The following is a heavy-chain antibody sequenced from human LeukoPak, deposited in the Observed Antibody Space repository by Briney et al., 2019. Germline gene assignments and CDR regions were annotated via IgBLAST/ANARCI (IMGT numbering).Heavy chain of an antibody. CDR2: IKQDGSEK. V-gene: IGHV3-7*01. CDR3: ARLICIAAAGIFWFDP. J-gene: IGHJ5*02. Sequence: AGGSLRLPCAASGFTFSSYWMSWVRQAPGKGLEWVANIKQDGSEKYYVDSVKGRFTFARNNAKNSLYLQMNRLRAEDTAVYYCARLICIAAAGIFWFDPWGQGTLVTVSS. CDR1: GFTFSSYW. D-gene: IGHD6-13*01.